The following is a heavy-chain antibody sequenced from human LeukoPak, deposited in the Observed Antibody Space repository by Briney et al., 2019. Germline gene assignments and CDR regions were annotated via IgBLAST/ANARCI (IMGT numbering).Heavy chain of an antibody. CDR2: TYPGDSDT. J-gene: IGHJ6*02. D-gene: IGHD3-22*01. CDR3: AKYYYDSSDYYYGMDV. V-gene: IGHV5-51*01. Sequence: GESLKISCKGSGYSFTSYWIGWVRQMPGKGLEWMGITYPGDSDTRYSPSFQGQVTISADNSINTAYLQWSSLKASDTAIYFCAKYYYDSSDYYYGMDVWGQGTTVTVSS. CDR1: GYSFTSYW.